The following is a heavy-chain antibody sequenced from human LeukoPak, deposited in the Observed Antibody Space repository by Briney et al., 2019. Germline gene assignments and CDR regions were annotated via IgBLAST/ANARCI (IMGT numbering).Heavy chain of an antibody. CDR3: ARGERGYSYGSYYYYMDV. CDR1: GGSISSYY. D-gene: IGHD5-18*01. CDR2: IYYSGST. J-gene: IGHJ6*03. Sequence: SETLSLTCTVSGGSISSYYWSWIRQPPGKGLEWIGYIYYSGSTNYNPSLKSRVTISVDTSKNQFSLKLSSVTAADTAVYCCARGERGYSYGSYYYYMDVWGKGTTVTVSS. V-gene: IGHV4-59*01.